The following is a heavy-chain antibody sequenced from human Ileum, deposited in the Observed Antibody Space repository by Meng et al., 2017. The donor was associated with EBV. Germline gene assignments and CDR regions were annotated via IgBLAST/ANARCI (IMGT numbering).Heavy chain of an antibody. CDR1: GFTFSSYW. CDR3: MTGYYYLDY. Sequence: GGSGGGFVQPGGSLRLSCAASGFTFSSYWMHWVRQAPGKGLVWVSRINRDGSSTSYADSVKGRFTISRDNAKNTLYLQMNSLRAEDTAVYYCMTGYYYLDYWGHGALVTVSS. CDR2: INRDGSST. V-gene: IGHV3-74*01. D-gene: IGHD3-9*01. J-gene: IGHJ4*01.